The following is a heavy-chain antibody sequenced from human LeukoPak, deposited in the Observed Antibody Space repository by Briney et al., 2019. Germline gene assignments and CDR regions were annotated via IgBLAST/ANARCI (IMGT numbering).Heavy chain of an antibody. J-gene: IGHJ4*02. CDR1: GFTFSSYS. V-gene: IGHV3-48*04. Sequence: GGSLRLSCAASGFTFSSYSMNWVRQAPGKGLEWVSYISSSGSTIYYADSVKGRFTISRDNAKNSLYLQMNSLRAEDTAVYYCAKLDPTTANWGQGTLVTVSS. CDR3: AKLDPTTAN. CDR2: ISSSGSTI. D-gene: IGHD1-1*01.